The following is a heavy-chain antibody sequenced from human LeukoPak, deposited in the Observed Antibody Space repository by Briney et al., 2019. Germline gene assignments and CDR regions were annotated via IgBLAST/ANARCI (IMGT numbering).Heavy chain of an antibody. CDR1: GFTFSSYS. J-gene: IGHJ5*02. V-gene: IGHV3-48*01. Sequence: GGSLRLSCAASGFTFSSYSMNWVRQAPGKGLEWVSYSSSRSSTTYYADSVKGRSTISRGNSKNTLYLQMNSLRAEDTAVYYCAKDRVGYCSGGSCYSEAYWFDPWGQGTLVTVSS. CDR3: AKDRVGYCSGGSCYSEAYWFDP. CDR2: SSSRSSTT. D-gene: IGHD2-15*01.